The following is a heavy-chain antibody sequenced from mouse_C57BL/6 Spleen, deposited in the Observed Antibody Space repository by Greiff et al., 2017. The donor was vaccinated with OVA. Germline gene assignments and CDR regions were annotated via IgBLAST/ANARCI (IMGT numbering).Heavy chain of an antibody. V-gene: IGHV1-50*01. CDR2: IDPSDSYT. CDR3: ARSIRGLAYYFDY. CDR1: GYTFTSYW. J-gene: IGHJ2*01. Sequence: QVQLQQPGAELVKPGASVKLSCKASGYTFTSYWMQWVKQRPGQGLEWIGEIDPSDSYTNYNQKFKGKATLTVDTSSSTAYMQLSSLTSEDSAVDYCARSIRGLAYYFDYWGQGTTLTVSS. D-gene: IGHD6-1*01.